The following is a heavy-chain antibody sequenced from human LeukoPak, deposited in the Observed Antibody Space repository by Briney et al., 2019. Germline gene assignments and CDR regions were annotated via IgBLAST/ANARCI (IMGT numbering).Heavy chain of an antibody. CDR3: ARVPSGYYDSSGYLGSWRY. D-gene: IGHD3-22*01. CDR2: IIPIFGTA. J-gene: IGHJ4*02. Sequence: EASVKVSCKASGGTFSSYAISWVRQAPGQGLEWMGGIIPIFGTANYAQKFQGRVTITADKSTSTAYMELSSLRSEDTAAYYCARVPSGYYDSSGYLGSWRYWGQGTLVTVSS. CDR1: GGTFSSYA. V-gene: IGHV1-69*06.